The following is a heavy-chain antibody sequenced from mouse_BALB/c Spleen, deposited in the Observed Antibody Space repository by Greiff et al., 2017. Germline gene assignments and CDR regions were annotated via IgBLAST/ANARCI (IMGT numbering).Heavy chain of an antibody. CDR3: ARRSGYGYFDV. V-gene: IGHV1-7*01. CDR1: GYTFTSYW. Sequence: VQLQQSGAELAKPGASVKMSCTASGYTFTSYWMHWVKQRPGQGLEWIGYINPSTGYTEYTQKFTDKATLTADKTSSTAYVQLSSLTSEDSAVYYWARRSGYGYFDVWGAGTTVTVSS. CDR2: INPSTGYT. J-gene: IGHJ1*01.